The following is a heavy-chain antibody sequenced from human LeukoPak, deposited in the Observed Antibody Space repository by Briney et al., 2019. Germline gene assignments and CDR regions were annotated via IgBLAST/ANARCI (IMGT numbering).Heavy chain of an antibody. CDR3: AREFVGATRSFVY. D-gene: IGHD1-26*01. Sequence: SVKVSCKASGGTFSSYAISWVRQAPGQGLEWMGGIIPIFGTANYAQKFQGRVTITADESTSTAYMELSSLRSEDTAVYYCAREFVGATRSFVYWGQGTLVTVSS. CDR1: GGTFSSYA. V-gene: IGHV1-69*13. J-gene: IGHJ4*02. CDR2: IIPIFGTA.